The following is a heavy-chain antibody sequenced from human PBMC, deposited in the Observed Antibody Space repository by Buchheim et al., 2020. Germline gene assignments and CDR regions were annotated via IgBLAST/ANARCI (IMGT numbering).Heavy chain of an antibody. D-gene: IGHD3-10*01. V-gene: IGHV3-48*01. CDR1: GFTFSSYA. J-gene: IGHJ4*02. CDR3: ARDSTGRPLDY. Sequence: EAEMVESGGSLVQPGGSLRLSCVASGFTFSSYAMNWVRQVPGKGLEWLSYMTGGSDIIFYADSVKGRFTTSRDNAKNSLFLQMNSLRAGDTAVYYCARDSTGRPLDYWGQGTL. CDR2: MTGGSDII.